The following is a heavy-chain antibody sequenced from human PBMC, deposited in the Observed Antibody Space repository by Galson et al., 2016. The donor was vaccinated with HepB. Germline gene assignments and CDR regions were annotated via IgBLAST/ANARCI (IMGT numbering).Heavy chain of an antibody. Sequence: LRLSCAVSGFIFSDHYMDWLRQAPGKGLEWVARSRDKANRHTTEYAASVKGRFTISRDDSQNSVYLQMNSLKTEDTAVYYCARSRSGSGNFDYWGQGTLVTVSS. D-gene: IGHD3-10*01. J-gene: IGHJ4*02. CDR2: SRDKANRHTT. CDR3: ARSRSGSGNFDY. V-gene: IGHV3-72*01. CDR1: GFIFSDHY.